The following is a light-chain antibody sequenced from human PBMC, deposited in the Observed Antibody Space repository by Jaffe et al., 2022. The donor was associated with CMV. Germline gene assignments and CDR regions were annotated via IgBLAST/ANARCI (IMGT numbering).Light chain of an antibody. CDR3: SSYAGSNTFVV. CDR2: EVS. CDR1: SNDVGGYKY. Sequence: QSVLAQPPSASGSPGQSVTISCTGTSNDVGGYKYVSWYQHYPGEAPKLILYEVSQRPSGVPDRFSGSKSGNTAALTVSGLQADDEATYYCSSYAGSNTFVVFGGGTKLTVL. V-gene: IGLV2-8*01. J-gene: IGLJ2*01.